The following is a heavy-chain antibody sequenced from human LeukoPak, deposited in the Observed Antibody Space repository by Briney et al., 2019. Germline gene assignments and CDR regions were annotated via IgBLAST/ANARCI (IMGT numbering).Heavy chain of an antibody. Sequence: SETLSLTCTVSGGSVSSGSNCWGWIRQPPGKGLEWIGYIYYSGSTNYNPSLKSRVTISVDTSKNQFSLRLISVTAADTAVYYCARGQGFGWYYFDYRGQGTLVTVSS. J-gene: IGHJ4*02. CDR1: GGSVSSGSNC. V-gene: IGHV4-61*01. CDR3: ARGQGFGWYYFDY. D-gene: IGHD6-19*01. CDR2: IYYSGST.